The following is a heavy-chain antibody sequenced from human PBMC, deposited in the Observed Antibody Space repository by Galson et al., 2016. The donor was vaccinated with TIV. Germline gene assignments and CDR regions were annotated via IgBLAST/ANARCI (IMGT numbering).Heavy chain of an antibody. CDR1: GVTFGNYW. J-gene: IGHJ3*02. V-gene: IGHV3-7*01. CDR3: ARLLEWTHEAFDT. D-gene: IGHD3-3*01. Sequence: LRLSCAASGVTFGNYWMSWVRQAPGKGLEWVANIDKDGNEKYYVDSVKGRFTISRDNAKNTLYLQMNSLRAEDMAIFYCARLLEWTHEAFDTWGQGTMVTVSA. CDR2: IDKDGNEK.